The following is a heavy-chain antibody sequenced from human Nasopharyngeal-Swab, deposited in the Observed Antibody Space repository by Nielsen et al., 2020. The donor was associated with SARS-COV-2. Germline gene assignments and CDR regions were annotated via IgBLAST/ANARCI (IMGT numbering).Heavy chain of an antibody. CDR3: ATGFPVVTAMPEYNHYTYYYYYGMDV. Sequence: ASVKVSCKTSGYTFTSYGISWVRQAPGQGLEWMGWISAYNGNTNYAQKFQGRVTMTTDTSTSTAYMELRSLRSEDTAVYYCATGFPVVTAMPEYNHYTYYYYYGMDVWGQGTTVTVSS. CDR1: GYTFTSYG. D-gene: IGHD2-21*02. J-gene: IGHJ6*02. CDR2: ISAYNGNT. V-gene: IGHV1-18*01.